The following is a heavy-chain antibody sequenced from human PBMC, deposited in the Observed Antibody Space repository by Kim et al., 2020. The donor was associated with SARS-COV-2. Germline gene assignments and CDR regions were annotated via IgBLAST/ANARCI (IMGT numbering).Heavy chain of an antibody. V-gene: IGHV3-73*01. CDR2: IGSKTNTYAT. J-gene: IGHJ4*02. CDR3: KTSFGEVDS. Sequence: GGSLRLSCAVSGFTFSGSSIHWVRQASGKGLEWVGRIGSKTNTYATAYAASVKGRFTVSRDDSKNTAYLQMNSLETEDTAVYYCKTSFGEVDSWGQGTLV. D-gene: IGHD3-10*01. CDR1: GFTFSGSS.